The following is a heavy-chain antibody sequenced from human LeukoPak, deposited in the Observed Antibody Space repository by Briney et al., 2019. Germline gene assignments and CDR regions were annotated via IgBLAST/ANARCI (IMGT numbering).Heavy chain of an antibody. D-gene: IGHD3-3*01. CDR1: GFTFSSYA. Sequence: GGSLRLSCSASGFTFSSYAMHWGRQAPGKGLEYVSAISSNGGSTYYADSVKGRFTISRDNSKNTLYLQMSSLRAEDTAVYYCVKGAGLTYYDFWSGYSYYFDYWGQGTLVTVSS. CDR2: ISSNGGST. V-gene: IGHV3-64D*06. J-gene: IGHJ4*02. CDR3: VKGAGLTYYDFWSGYSYYFDY.